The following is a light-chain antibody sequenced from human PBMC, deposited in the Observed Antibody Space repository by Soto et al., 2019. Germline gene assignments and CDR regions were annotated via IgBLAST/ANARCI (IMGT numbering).Light chain of an antibody. CDR1: SSNIGTSS. CDR3: AVWDDSLNGHV. J-gene: IGLJ1*01. V-gene: IGLV1-44*01. CDR2: TND. Sequence: QSALTQPPSASGTPGQTVTISCSGSSSNIGTSSVHWYKHLPGTAPRPLIYTNDQRPSGVPNRFSGSKSGTSASLAISWLQSEDEADYYCAVWDDSLNGHVFGAGTKVTVL.